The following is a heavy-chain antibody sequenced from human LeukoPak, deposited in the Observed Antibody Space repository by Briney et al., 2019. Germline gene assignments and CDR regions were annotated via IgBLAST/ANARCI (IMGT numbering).Heavy chain of an antibody. CDR2: ISYDGSNK. V-gene: IGHV3-30*01. Sequence: PGGSLRLFCAASGYTFSSYAMHWVRQAPGKGLEWVAVISYDGSNKYYADSVKGRFTISRDNSKNTLYLQMNSLRAEDTAVYYCVKDIAAAGTFVYWREGPLVPVSS. CDR3: VKDIAAAGTFVY. D-gene: IGHD6-13*01. J-gene: IGHJ4*02. CDR1: GYTFSSYA.